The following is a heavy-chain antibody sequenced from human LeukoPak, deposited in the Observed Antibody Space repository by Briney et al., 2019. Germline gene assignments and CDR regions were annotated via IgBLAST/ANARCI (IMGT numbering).Heavy chain of an antibody. J-gene: IGHJ5*02. V-gene: IGHV1-3*01. CDR2: INSAYGNT. Sequence: GASVKVSCKASGHTFTTYAIHWVRQAPGQRLEWMGWINSAYGNTKYSQKFQGRVTITSDTSATSAYMEVHSLTSEDTAIYYCARDSYMAAADTWFDPWGQGTLVTVSS. CDR1: GHTFTTYA. CDR3: ARDSYMAAADTWFDP. D-gene: IGHD6-13*01.